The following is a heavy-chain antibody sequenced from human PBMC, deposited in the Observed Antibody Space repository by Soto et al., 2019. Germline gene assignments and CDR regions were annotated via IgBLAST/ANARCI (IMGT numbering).Heavy chain of an antibody. CDR3: AKDKDPPPQIMDV. Sequence: QVQLVESGGGVVQPGRSLRLSCAASGFTFSSYGMHWVRQAPGKGLEWVAVISYDGSNKYYADSVKGRFTISRDNSKKTLYLQMNSLRAEDTGVYYCAKDKDPPPQIMDVWAKGPRSPSP. V-gene: IGHV3-30*18. CDR2: ISYDGSNK. J-gene: IGHJ6*02. CDR1: GFTFSSYG.